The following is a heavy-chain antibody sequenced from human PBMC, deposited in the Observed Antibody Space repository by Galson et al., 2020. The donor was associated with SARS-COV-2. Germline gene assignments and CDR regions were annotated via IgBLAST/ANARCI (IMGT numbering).Heavy chain of an antibody. CDR2: IYHSGNT. Sequence: SETLSLTCTVSPYSINNGYYWGWIRQPPGHGLEWIATIYHSGNTYYNPSLKSRVTIAADTPKNQLSLKLSSVTAADTAVYCCASSMIALGEVMMTHFAYWGQGTLVTLSS. V-gene: IGHV4-38-2*02. CDR1: PYSINNGYY. J-gene: IGHJ4*02. CDR3: ASSMIALGEVMMTHFAY. D-gene: IGHD3-16*01.